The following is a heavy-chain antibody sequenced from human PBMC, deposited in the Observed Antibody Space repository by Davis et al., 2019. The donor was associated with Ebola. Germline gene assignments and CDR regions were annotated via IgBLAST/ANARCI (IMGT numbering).Heavy chain of an antibody. Sequence: SVPVSCKASGYRLTSYHMHWVRQAPGQGLEWMGIINPITGGTSYAQNFQVRVNMTRDTSTSTVYMELSSLRSEDTAVYYCAREGGRYYDSSGYVFDIWGQGTMVKVSS. D-gene: IGHD3-22*01. CDR3: AREGGRYYDSSGYVFDI. CDR2: INPITGGT. V-gene: IGHV1-46*01. CDR1: GYRLTSYH. J-gene: IGHJ3*02.